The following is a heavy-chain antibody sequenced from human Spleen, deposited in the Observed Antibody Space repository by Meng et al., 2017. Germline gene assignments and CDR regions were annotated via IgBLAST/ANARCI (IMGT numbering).Heavy chain of an antibody. D-gene: IGHD4-23*01. J-gene: IGHJ4*02. CDR1: GGSFSDYY. V-gene: IGHV4-34*01. CDR3: ARGTPVVTPRWLDY. Sequence: QVQLQQWGAGLLKPSETLSLTCVVSGGSFSDYYWSWTRQPPGKGLEWIGEINHSGSTNYNPSLKSRVTISVDTSKNQFSLNLSSVTAADTAVYYCARGTPVVTPRWLDYWGQGTLVTVSS. CDR2: INHSGST.